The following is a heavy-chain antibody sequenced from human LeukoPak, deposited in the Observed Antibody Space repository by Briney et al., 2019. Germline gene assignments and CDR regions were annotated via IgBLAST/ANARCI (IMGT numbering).Heavy chain of an antibody. CDR1: GYTFTGYY. CDR3: ARSIWGSPSDY. J-gene: IGHJ4*02. V-gene: IGHV1-2*06. CDR2: INPNSGGT. Sequence: GASVKVSCKASGYTFTGYYMHWVRQAPGQGLEWMGRINPNSGGTNYAQKVQGRVTMTRDTSISTVYMELSRLRSDDTAVYYCARSIWGSPSDYWGQGTLVTVSS. D-gene: IGHD7-27*01.